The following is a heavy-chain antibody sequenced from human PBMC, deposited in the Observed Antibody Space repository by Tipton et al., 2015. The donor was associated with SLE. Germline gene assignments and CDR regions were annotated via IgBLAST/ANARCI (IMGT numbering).Heavy chain of an antibody. CDR1: GGSISSYY. J-gene: IGHJ4*02. V-gene: IGHV4-34*01. D-gene: IGHD5-24*01. CDR2: INHSGST. Sequence: GLVKPSETLSLTCTVSGGSISSYYWSWIRQPPGKGLEWIGEINHSGSTNYNPSLKSRVTISVDTSKNQFSLKLSSVTAADTAVYYCARGGRWLLRFDYWGQGTLVTVSS. CDR3: ARGGRWLLRFDY.